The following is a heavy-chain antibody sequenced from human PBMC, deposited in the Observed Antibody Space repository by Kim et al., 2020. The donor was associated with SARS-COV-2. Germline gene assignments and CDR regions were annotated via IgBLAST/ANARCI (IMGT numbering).Heavy chain of an antibody. D-gene: IGHD3-16*01. CDR1: GDSVSSNSAA. J-gene: IGHJ4*02. CDR3: ARGGSWNFDY. CDR2: TYYRSKWYN. Sequence: SQTLSLTCAISGDSVSSNSAAWNWLRQSPSRGLEWLGRTYYRSKWYNNYAVSVKGRITVNPDTSKNQFSLQLSSVTPEDTAVYYCARGGSWNFDYWGQGTLVTVSS. V-gene: IGHV6-1*01.